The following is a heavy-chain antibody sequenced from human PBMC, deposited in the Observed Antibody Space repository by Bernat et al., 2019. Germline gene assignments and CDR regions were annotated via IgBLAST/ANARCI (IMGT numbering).Heavy chain of an antibody. CDR3: VRDPNRKLDY. D-gene: IGHD1-1*01. CDR1: GFTFSQYW. J-gene: IGHJ4*02. Sequence: EVQLAESGGGLVQPGGSLRLSCAASGFTFSQYWMDWVRQAPGKGPVWVSRINTDGTTTNYADSVKGRFTMSRDNAKNITYLQMNSLRAEDTAVYYCVRDPNRKLDYWGQGTQVTVSP. CDR2: INTDGTTT. V-gene: IGHV3-74*01.